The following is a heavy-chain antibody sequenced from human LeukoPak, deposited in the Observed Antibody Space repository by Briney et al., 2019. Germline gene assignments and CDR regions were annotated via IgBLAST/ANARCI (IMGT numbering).Heavy chain of an antibody. CDR1: GYTFTSYY. J-gene: IGHJ4*02. V-gene: IGHV1-2*02. Sequence: ASVKVSCKASGYTFTSYYMHWVRQAPGQGLEGRGWINPNSGGTNYAQKFQRRVTMTRDTSISTAYRERSRLRSDDTAVYYCARDSSGQQLLNFDYWRQGTLVTVSS. CDR3: ARDSSGQQLLNFDY. D-gene: IGHD6-13*01. CDR2: INPNSGGT.